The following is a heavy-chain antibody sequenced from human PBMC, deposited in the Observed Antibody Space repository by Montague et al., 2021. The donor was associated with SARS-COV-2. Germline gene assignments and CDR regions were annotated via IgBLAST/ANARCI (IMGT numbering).Heavy chain of an antibody. CDR1: GGSISSYY. J-gene: IGHJ6*02. Sequence: SETLSLTCTVSGGSISSYYWSWIRQPPGKGLEWIGFIYYSGSTTYNPSLKSRVTISVDTSKNQFSLKLSSVTAADTAVYYCARAGSRSYSFYYYYLMDVWGQGTAVTVSS. D-gene: IGHD3-10*01. CDR2: IYYSGST. CDR3: ARAGSRSYSFYYYYLMDV. V-gene: IGHV4-59*08.